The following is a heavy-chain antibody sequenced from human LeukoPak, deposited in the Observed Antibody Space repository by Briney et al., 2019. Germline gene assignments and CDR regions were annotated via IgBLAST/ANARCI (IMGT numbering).Heavy chain of an antibody. V-gene: IGHV1-18*01. CDR1: GYTFTNYG. J-gene: IGHJ4*02. D-gene: IGHD5-12*01. Sequence: ASVKVSCKASGYTFTNYGITWVRQAPGQGLEWMGWISGHQGNTKYAQNFQGRVTMTIDTSASTAYMDLRSLRSDDTAIYFCARSDLATITAGPFEYWGQGTLVAVSS. CDR3: ARSDLATITAGPFEY. CDR2: ISGHQGNT.